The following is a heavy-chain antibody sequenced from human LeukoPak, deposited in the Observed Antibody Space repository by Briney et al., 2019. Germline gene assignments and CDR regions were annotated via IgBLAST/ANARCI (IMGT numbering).Heavy chain of an antibody. J-gene: IGHJ4*02. V-gene: IGHV4-39*07. CDR1: GGSISSSIYY. CDR3: ARVVRGVIDY. Sequence: SETLSLTCTVSGGSISSSIYYWGWIRQPPGKGLEWIGSIYYSGSTYYNPSLKSRVTISVDTSKNQFSLKLSSVTAADTAVYYCARVVRGVIDYWGQGTLVTVSS. D-gene: IGHD3-10*01. CDR2: IYYSGST.